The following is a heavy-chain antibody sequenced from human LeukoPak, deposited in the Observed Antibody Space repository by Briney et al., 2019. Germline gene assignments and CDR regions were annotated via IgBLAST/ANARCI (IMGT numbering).Heavy chain of an antibody. CDR1: GGSISSYY. J-gene: IGHJ3*02. D-gene: IGHD3-10*01. CDR3: ASFTYYCGSGSYSGAFDI. CDR2: IYYSGST. V-gene: IGHV4-59*01. Sequence: PSETLSLTCTVSGGSISSYYWSWIRQPPGKGLEWIGYIYYSGSTNYNPSLKSRVTISVDTSKNQFSLKLSSVTAADTAVYYCASFTYYCGSGSYSGAFDIWGQGTMVTVSS.